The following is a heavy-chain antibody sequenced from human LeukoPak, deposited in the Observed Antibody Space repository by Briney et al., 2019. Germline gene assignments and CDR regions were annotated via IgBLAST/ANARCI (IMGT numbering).Heavy chain of an antibody. D-gene: IGHD1-1*01. Sequence: SETLSLTCTISGASISDYYWTWIRQPAGKGLEWIGRVSTSGTTDYSPSLKSRVIMSVDMSKNHFSLRLTSVTAADTAVYYCARIIAGMHISFDPWGQGTLVIVSS. CDR3: ARIIAGMHISFDP. J-gene: IGHJ5*02. V-gene: IGHV4-4*07. CDR2: VSTSGTT. CDR1: GASISDYY.